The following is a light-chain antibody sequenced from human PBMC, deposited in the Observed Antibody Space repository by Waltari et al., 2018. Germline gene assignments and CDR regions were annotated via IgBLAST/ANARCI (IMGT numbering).Light chain of an antibody. CDR1: AFPNQS. CDR2: KDS. V-gene: IGLV3-25*03. CDR3: QSTDSRGTYV. Sequence: SYELTQPPSVSVSPGQTARITCSGDAFPNQSAYWYQQKPGQAPVLVMYKDSERPSGSPDRFSGSSSGTTVTLTISGVPPEDEADYYCQSTDSRGTYVFGAGTTVTVL. J-gene: IGLJ1*01.